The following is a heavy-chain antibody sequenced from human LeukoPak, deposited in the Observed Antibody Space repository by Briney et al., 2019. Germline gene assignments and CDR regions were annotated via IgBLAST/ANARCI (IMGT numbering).Heavy chain of an antibody. CDR3: ARDPAGGTYDL. Sequence: GGSLRLSCAAFGFTVRSDDMNWVRQAPGKGLEWVSILDSDGSPSYADSVKGRFTISRDNSKNTLDLQMNSLRAEDTAVYYCARDPAGGTYDLWGQGTMVTVSS. J-gene: IGHJ3*01. V-gene: IGHV3-53*01. CDR1: GFTVRSDD. CDR2: LDSDGSP.